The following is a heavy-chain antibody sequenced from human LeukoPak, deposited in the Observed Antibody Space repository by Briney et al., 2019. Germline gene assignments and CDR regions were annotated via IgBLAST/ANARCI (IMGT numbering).Heavy chain of an antibody. CDR3: ARDGGELPHWDY. Sequence: GVPLRLSCAASGFTFSSYWMSWVRQAPGKGLEWVANIKQDGSEKYYVDSVKGRFTISRDNAKNSLYLQMNSLRAEDTAVYYCARDGGELPHWDYWGQGTLVTVSS. J-gene: IGHJ4*02. CDR1: GFTFSSYW. D-gene: IGHD1-7*01. V-gene: IGHV3-7*01. CDR2: IKQDGSEK.